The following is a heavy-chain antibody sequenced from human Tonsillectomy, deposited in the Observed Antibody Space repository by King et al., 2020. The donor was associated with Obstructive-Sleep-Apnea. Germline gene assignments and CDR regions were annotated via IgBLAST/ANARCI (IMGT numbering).Heavy chain of an antibody. V-gene: IGHV5-51*01. J-gene: IGHJ4*02. Sequence: QLVQSGAEVKKPGASLKISRQGSGYTFTNYWIGWVRQMPGKGLEVMGFIFPGDSDTRFSPSFQGQVTMSVEASSSTAYLQWRTLKASDTAMYYCARLWNSDYLDYWGQGTLVAVSS. D-gene: IGHD1/OR15-1a*01. CDR2: IFPGDSDT. CDR1: GYTFTNYW. CDR3: ARLWNSDYLDY.